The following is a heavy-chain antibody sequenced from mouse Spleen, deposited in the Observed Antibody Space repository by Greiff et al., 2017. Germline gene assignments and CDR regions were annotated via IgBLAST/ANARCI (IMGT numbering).Heavy chain of an antibody. Sequence: QVQLQQPGAELVKPGASVKLSCKASGYTFTSYWMQWVKQRPGQGLEWIGEIDPSDSYTNYNQKFKGKATLTVDTSSSTAYMQLSSLTSEDSAVYYCARRGDERWFAYWGQGTLVTVSA. V-gene: IGHV1-50*01. CDR3: ARRGDERWFAY. J-gene: IGHJ3*01. CDR2: IDPSDSYT. CDR1: GYTFTSYW.